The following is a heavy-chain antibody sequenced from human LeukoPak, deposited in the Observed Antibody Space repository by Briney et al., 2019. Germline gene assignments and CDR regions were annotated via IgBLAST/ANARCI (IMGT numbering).Heavy chain of an antibody. V-gene: IGHV1-24*01. CDR1: GYTLTELS. J-gene: IGHJ1*01. D-gene: IGHD3-22*01. Sequence: ASVTVSCTVSGYTLTELSMHWVRQAPGKGLEWMGGFDPEDGETIYAQKFQGRVTMTEDTSTDTAYMELSSLRSEDTAVYYCATVGSSVTTMIVGWGQGTLVTVSS. CDR3: ATVGSSVTTMIVG. CDR2: FDPEDGET.